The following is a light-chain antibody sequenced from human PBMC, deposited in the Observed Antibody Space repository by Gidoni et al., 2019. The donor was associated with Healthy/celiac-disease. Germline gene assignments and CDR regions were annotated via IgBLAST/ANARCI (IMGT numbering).Light chain of an antibody. CDR3: CSCAGGWV. V-gene: IGLV2-23*02. CDR1: SSDVGSYNL. J-gene: IGLJ3*02. CDR2: EVS. Sequence: QSAPTQPASVSGSPGQSITISCTGTSSDVGSYNLVPWYQQHPGKAPKHMIYEVSTRPSGVSNRFSGSKSGNTASLTISGLQAEDKADYYCCSCAGGWVYGGGTKLTVL.